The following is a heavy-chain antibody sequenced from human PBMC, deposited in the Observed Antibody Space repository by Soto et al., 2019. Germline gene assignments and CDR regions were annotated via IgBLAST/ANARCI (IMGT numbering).Heavy chain of an antibody. CDR3: ATQPLIADGFAI. J-gene: IGHJ3*02. CDR2: IYYSGTT. V-gene: IGHV4-30-4*01. Sequence: QLQLQESGPGLVKPSQTLSLTCTVSGGSISSGGYYWTWIRQPPGKGREWIGYIYYSGTTYYNPYLKSRVNISVNTSKNQFSLKLNSVTAADMAVYFRATQPLIADGFAIWGQGTMVPVSS. D-gene: IGHD2-8*01. CDR1: GGSISSGGYY.